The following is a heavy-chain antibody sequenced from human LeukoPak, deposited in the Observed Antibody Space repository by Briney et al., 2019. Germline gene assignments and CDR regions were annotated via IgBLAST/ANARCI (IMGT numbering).Heavy chain of an antibody. V-gene: IGHV3-23*01. CDR2: ISGSGGST. CDR3: AKDTVAMGGSTFFDY. J-gene: IGHJ4*02. CDR1: GFTLSSYA. D-gene: IGHD1-26*01. Sequence: GGSLRLSCAASGFTLSSYAMSWVRQAPGKGLEWVSAISGSGGSTYYADSVKGRFTISRDNSKSTLYLQMNSLRAEDTAVYYCAKDTVAMGGSTFFDYWGQGTLVTVSS.